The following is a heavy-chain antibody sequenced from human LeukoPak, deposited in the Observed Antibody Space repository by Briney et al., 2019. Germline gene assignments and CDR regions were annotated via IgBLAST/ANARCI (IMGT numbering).Heavy chain of an antibody. Sequence: PSETLSLTCTVSGSSISSYYWSWIRQPPGKGLEWIGYIYYSGSTNYNPSLKSRVTISVDTSKNQFSLKLSSVTAADTAVYYCARARARAFDIWGQGTMVTVSS. J-gene: IGHJ3*02. CDR2: IYYSGST. CDR3: ARARARAFDI. V-gene: IGHV4-59*08. CDR1: GSSISSYY.